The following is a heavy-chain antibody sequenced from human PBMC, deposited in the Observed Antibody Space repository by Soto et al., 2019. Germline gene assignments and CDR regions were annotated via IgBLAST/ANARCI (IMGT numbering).Heavy chain of an antibody. Sequence: SETLSLTCAVYGGSFSGYYWSWIRQPPGKGLEWIGEINHSGSTNYNPSLKSRVTISVDTSKNQFSLKLSSVTAADTAVYYCAREKDYDILTGYYNPRDQLYYYYMDVWGKGTTVTVSS. J-gene: IGHJ6*03. CDR2: INHSGST. V-gene: IGHV4-34*01. D-gene: IGHD3-9*01. CDR1: GGSFSGYY. CDR3: AREKDYDILTGYYNPRDQLYYYYMDV.